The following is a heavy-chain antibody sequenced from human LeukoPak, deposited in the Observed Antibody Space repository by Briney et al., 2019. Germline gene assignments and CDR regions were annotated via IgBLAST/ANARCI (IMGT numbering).Heavy chain of an antibody. CDR1: GGSISSYY. V-gene: IGHV4-59*08. D-gene: IGHD1-1*01. Sequence: PSETLSLTCTVSGGSISSYYWSWIRHPPRKGLEWVGYISYSGSSNYNPPLKSRVTISVDTSKNQFSLKLSSVTAADTAVHYCARAVGVGRGTYFDLWGRGTLVTVSS. J-gene: IGHJ2*01. CDR2: ISYSGSS. CDR3: ARAVGVGRGTYFDL.